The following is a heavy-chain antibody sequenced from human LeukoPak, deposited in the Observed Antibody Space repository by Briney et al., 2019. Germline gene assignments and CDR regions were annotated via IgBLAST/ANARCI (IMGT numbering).Heavy chain of an antibody. V-gene: IGHV1-18*01. CDR2: ISAYNGNT. CDR3: ARVYYDILTGYSMTLYYYYGMDV. J-gene: IGHJ6*02. Sequence: ASVKVSCKASGYTFTSYGISWVRQAPGQGLEWMGWISAYNGNTNYAQKLQGRVTMTTDTSTSTAYMELRSLRSDDTAVYYCARVYYDILTGYSMTLYYYYGMDVWGQGTTVTVSS. CDR1: GYTFTSYG. D-gene: IGHD3-9*01.